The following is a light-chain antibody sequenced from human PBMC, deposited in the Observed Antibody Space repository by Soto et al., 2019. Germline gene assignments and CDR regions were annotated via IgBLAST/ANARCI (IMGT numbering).Light chain of an antibody. CDR3: QQYNSYPWT. CDR1: QSISSW. CDR2: KAS. Sequence: DIQMTQSPSTLSASVGDRVSITCRASQSISSWLAWYQQGPGKAPKLLIYKASSLESGVPSRFSGSGSGTEFTVTISSLQPEDFGTYYCQQYNSYPWTFGQGTKVEIK. V-gene: IGKV1-5*03. J-gene: IGKJ1*01.